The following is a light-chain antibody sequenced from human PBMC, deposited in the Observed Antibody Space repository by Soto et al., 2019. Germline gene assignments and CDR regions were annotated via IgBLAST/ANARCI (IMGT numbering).Light chain of an antibody. CDR2: CAS. CDR3: QQYGSSPWT. J-gene: IGKJ1*01. Sequence: ETVLTQSPGTLSLSPGEGATLSCRASQTSRRNYLAWYRQTPGQTPRLLIYCASNRATGIADRFSGSGSGTDFTLIISKLEPEDFALYYCQQYGSSPWTFGQGTKVEIK. CDR1: QTSRRNY. V-gene: IGKV3-20*01.